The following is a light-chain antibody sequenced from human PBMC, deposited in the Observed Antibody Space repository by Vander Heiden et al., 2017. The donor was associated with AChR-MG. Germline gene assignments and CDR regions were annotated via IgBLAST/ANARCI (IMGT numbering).Light chain of an antibody. Sequence: DIPMTQSPFSVSASVGARVTLTCRASQNINSYVNWYQQKPGKGPKLLIYGTSTLQSGAPSRFSGGGTGTEFTLTISSVQPEDFASYYCQQSYSTPWTFGQGTKVEI. CDR2: GTS. CDR1: QNINSY. V-gene: IGKV1-39*01. CDR3: QQSYSTPWT. J-gene: IGKJ1*01.